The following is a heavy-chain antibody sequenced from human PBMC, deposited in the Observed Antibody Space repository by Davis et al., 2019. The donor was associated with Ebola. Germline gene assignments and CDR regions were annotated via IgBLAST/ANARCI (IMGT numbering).Heavy chain of an antibody. CDR1: GDSIRAYY. D-gene: IGHD1-14*01. J-gene: IGHJ6*02. V-gene: IGHV4-59*01. CDR2: VLYTGII. CDR3: ARDSPAVDNIDPGYYGIDV. Sequence: SETLSLICIVSGDSIRAYYWSWIRQSPGKGLEWIGFVLYTGIISYNPSLRSRVTISADVSKNQFSLRLSSVTAADTAIYYCARDSPAVDNIDPGYYGIDVWGQGTTVTVSS.